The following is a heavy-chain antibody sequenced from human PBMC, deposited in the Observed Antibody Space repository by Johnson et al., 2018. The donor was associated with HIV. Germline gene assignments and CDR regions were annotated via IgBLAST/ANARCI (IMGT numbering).Heavy chain of an antibody. J-gene: IGHJ3*02. CDR1: GFTFSSYA. CDR3: ARDTGGGEPYDI. Sequence: VQLVESGGGVVQPGRSLRLSCAASGFTFSSYAMHWVRQAPGKGLECVSSISSSGGNTYYADSVKGRFTISRDNSKNTLYLQMNSLRAEDTAVYYCARDTGGGEPYDIWGQGTMVTVSS. D-gene: IGHD2-21*01. CDR2: ISSSGGNT. V-gene: IGHV3-NL1*01.